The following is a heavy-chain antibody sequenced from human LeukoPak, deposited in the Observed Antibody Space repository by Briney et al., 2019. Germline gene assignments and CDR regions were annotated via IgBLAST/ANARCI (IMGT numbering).Heavy chain of an antibody. CDR3: ARGEYYDSSGYSQYFQH. V-gene: IGHV3-33*01. D-gene: IGHD3-22*01. Sequence: GGSLRLSCAASGFTFSNYGMHWVRQAPGKGLEWVAIIWFDGSYKYYADSVKGRFTISRDNSKNTLYLQMNSLRAEDTAVYYCARGEYYDSSGYSQYFQHWGQGTLVTVSA. CDR1: GFTFSNYG. CDR2: IWFDGSYK. J-gene: IGHJ1*01.